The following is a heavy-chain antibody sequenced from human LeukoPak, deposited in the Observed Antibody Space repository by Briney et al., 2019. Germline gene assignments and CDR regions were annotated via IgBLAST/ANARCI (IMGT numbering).Heavy chain of an antibody. J-gene: IGHJ4*02. CDR3: ARAAGGYGDYYFDY. CDR1: GFPFSGYG. Sequence: GGSLRLSCAASGFPFSGYGMHWVRQAPGKGLEWVSVIYSGGSTYYADSVKGRFTISRDNSKNTLYLQMNSLRAEDTAVYYCARAAGGYGDYYFDYWGQGTLVTVSS. D-gene: IGHD4-17*01. V-gene: IGHV3-53*01. CDR2: IYSGGST.